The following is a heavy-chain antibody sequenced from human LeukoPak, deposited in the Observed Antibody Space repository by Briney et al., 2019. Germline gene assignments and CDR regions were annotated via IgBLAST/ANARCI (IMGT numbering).Heavy chain of an antibody. J-gene: IGHJ4*02. CDR3: ARDPLRYLRVGHYDY. D-gene: IGHD3-9*01. V-gene: IGHV3-21*01. Sequence: GGSLRLSCAASGFTFSTSAMNWVRQVPGKGLEWVSSIDYDSSHIYYAASVRGRFTISRDNARHSVYLQMNSLRVDETPVYYCARDPLRYLRVGHYDYWGQGTLVAVSS. CDR2: IDYDSSHI. CDR1: GFTFSTSA.